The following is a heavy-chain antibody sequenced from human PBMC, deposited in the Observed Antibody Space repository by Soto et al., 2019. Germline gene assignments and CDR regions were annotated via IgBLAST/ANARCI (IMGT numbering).Heavy chain of an antibody. CDR1: GGSISSGGYS. J-gene: IGHJ4*02. Sequence: TLSLTCAVSGGSISSGGYSWSWIRQPPGKGLEWIGYIYHSGSTYYNPSLKSRVTISVDRSKNQFSLKLSSVTAADTAVYYCARALAAAGTNFDYWGQGTLVTVSS. CDR3: ARALAAAGTNFDY. D-gene: IGHD6-13*01. CDR2: IYHSGST. V-gene: IGHV4-30-2*01.